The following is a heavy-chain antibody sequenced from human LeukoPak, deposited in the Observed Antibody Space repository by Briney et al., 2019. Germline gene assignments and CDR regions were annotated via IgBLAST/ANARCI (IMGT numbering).Heavy chain of an antibody. J-gene: IGHJ3*02. CDR3: ARDSSSGYYHPI. D-gene: IGHD3-22*01. CDR1: GFTYSNYS. CDR2: ISSSSSII. Sequence: GGSLRLSCGASGFTYSNYSMDWVRQAPGKGLEWVSYISSSSSIIYYADSVKGRFTISRDNAKNSLYLQMNSLRAEDTAVYYCARDSSSGYYHPIWGQGTMVTVSS. V-gene: IGHV3-48*04.